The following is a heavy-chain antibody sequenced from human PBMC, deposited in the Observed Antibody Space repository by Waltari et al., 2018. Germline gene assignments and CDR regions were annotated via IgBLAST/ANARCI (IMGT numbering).Heavy chain of an antibody. D-gene: IGHD6-13*01. CDR3: ETTLYSSSWYGLQKGYYFDY. V-gene: IGHV1-24*01. Sequence: QVQLVQSGAEVKKPGASAKVSCKVSGYTLPELSMHWVRQAPGKGLTWMGGFDPEDGETIYAQKFQGRVTMTEDTSTDTAYMELSRLRSEDTAVDYCETTLYSSSWYGLQKGYYFDYWGQGTLVTVSS. J-gene: IGHJ4*02. CDR2: FDPEDGET. CDR1: GYTLPELS.